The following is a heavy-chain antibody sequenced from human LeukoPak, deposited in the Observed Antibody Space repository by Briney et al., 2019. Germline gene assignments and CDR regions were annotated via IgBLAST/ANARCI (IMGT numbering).Heavy chain of an antibody. CDR2: IYTSGST. V-gene: IGHV4-61*02. CDR1: GGSINSGSYY. D-gene: IGHD6-13*01. CDR3: ARDRIAVAGSDWYFDL. J-gene: IGHJ2*01. Sequence: SETLSLTCTVSGGSINSGSYYWSWIRQPAGKGLEWIGRIYTSGSTKYNPSLKSRVTISLDTSKNQFSLKLSSVTAADTAVYYCARDRIAVAGSDWYFDLWGRGTLVTVSS.